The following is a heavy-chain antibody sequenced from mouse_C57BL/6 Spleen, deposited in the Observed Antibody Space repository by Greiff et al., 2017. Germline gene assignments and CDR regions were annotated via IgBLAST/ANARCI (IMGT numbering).Heavy chain of an antibody. D-gene: IGHD2-4*01. Sequence: VMLVESGPGLVAPSQSLSITCTVSGFSLTSYGVHWVRQPPGKGLEWLVVIWSDGSTTYNSALKSNLSISQDNSKSQVFLQMNSLQTDDTSMYYCARHDDYAFAYWGQGTLVTVSA. CDR3: ARHDDYAFAY. CDR1: GFSLTSYG. J-gene: IGHJ3*01. CDR2: IWSDGST. V-gene: IGHV2-6-1*01.